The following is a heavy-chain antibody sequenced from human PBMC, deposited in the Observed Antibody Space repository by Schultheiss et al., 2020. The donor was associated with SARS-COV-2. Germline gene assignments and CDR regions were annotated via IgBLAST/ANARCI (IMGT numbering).Heavy chain of an antibody. D-gene: IGHD6-6*01. CDR2: ISAYNGNT. J-gene: IGHJ3*02. Sequence: ASVKVSCKASGYTFTSYGISWVRQAPGQGLEWMGWISAYNGNTNYAQKLQGRVTMTTDTSTSTAYMELRSLRSDDTAVYYCARDLPLGVYSSSSDAFDIWGQGTMVTVSS. CDR3: ARDLPLGVYSSSSDAFDI. CDR1: GYTFTSYG. V-gene: IGHV1-18*01.